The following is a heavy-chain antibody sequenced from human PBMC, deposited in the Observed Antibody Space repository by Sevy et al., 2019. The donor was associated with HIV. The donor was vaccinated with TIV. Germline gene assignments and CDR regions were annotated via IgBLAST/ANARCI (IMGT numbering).Heavy chain of an antibody. D-gene: IGHD3-22*01. J-gene: IGHJ4*02. CDR1: GFTFSSYS. CDR2: ISSSNSYI. CDR3: ARDLYYYDSSGYLYYFDY. V-gene: IGHV3-21*01. Sequence: GESLKISCAASGFTFSSYSMNWVRQAPGKGLEWVSSISSSNSYIYYADSVKGRFTISRDNAKNSLYLQMNSLRAEDTAVYYCARDLYYYDSSGYLYYFDYWGQGTLVTVSS.